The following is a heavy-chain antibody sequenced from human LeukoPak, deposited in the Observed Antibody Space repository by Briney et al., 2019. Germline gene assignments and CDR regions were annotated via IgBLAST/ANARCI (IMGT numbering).Heavy chain of an antibody. J-gene: IGHJ4*02. CDR3: ARGSTGTANFDY. CDR1: GGSIRSYY. V-gene: IGHV4-59*01. Sequence: SETLSLACSVPGGSIRSYYGSWIRQTPGKGLEWIGYIYYRGSTNYNPSLKSRVTISVDTSNIQFSLKLSSVTAADTAVYYCARGSTGTANFDYWGQGTLVTVSS. D-gene: IGHD1-1*01. CDR2: IYYRGST.